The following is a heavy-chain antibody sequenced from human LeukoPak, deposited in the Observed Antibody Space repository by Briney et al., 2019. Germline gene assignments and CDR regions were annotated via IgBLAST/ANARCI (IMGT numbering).Heavy chain of an antibody. CDR3: ARSGYSYGTYYYYYMDV. CDR2: ISHSGST. V-gene: IGHV4-59*01. CDR1: GGSITSYY. D-gene: IGHD5-18*01. Sequence: PSETLSLTCSVSGGSITSYYWNWIRQPPGKGLEWIGYISHSGSTNYNPSLKSRVTISVDTSKNQFSLKLSSVTAADTAVYYCARSGYSYGTYYYYYMDVWGKGTTVTVSS. J-gene: IGHJ6*03.